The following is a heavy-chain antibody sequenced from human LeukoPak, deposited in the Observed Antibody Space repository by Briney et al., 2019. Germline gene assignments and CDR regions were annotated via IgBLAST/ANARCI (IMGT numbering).Heavy chain of an antibody. V-gene: IGHV3-23*01. D-gene: IGHD3-10*01. Sequence: GGSLRLSCAASDFTVSRNYMSWVRQAPGKGLEWVSAISGSGGSTYYADSVKGRSTISRDNSKNTLYLQMNSLRAEDTAVYYCAQGAMVRGARSSNYWGQGTLVTVSS. J-gene: IGHJ4*02. CDR1: DFTVSRNY. CDR3: AQGAMVRGARSSNY. CDR2: ISGSGGST.